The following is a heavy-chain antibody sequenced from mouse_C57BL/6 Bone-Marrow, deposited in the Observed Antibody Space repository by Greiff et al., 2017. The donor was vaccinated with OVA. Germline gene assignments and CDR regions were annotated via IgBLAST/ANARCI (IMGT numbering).Heavy chain of an antibody. D-gene: IGHD2-1*01. CDR2: ISDGGSYT. CDR1: GFTFSSYA. V-gene: IGHV5-4*01. Sequence: EVHLVESGGGLVKPGGSLKLSCAASGFTFSSYAMSWVRQTPEKRLEWVATISDGGSYTYYPDNVKGRFTISRANAKNNLYLQMSHLKSEDTAMYYCASVLLLWSLYAMDYWGQGTSVTVSS. J-gene: IGHJ4*01. CDR3: ASVLLLWSLYAMDY.